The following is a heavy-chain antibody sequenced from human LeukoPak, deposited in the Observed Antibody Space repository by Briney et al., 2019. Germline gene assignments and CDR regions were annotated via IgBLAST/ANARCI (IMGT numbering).Heavy chain of an antibody. Sequence: PGGSLRFSCEASGFTFSSYAMTWVRQAPGKGLEWVSAISGSGGSTYYADSVKGRFTISRDNSKNTLYLQMNSLRAEDTAVYYCAKTRDYYYYYMDVWGKGTTVTVSS. CDR1: GFTFSSYA. CDR3: AKTRDYYYYYMDV. J-gene: IGHJ6*03. CDR2: ISGSGGST. V-gene: IGHV3-23*01.